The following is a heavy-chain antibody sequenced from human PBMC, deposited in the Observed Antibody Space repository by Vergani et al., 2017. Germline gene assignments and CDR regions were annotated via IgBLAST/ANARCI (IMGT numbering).Heavy chain of an antibody. CDR3: ARGEYGYYLDY. V-gene: IGHV4-30-2*01. Sequence: QVQLQESGSGLVKPSQTLSLTCAVSGGSISSGDYSWSWIRQPPGKGLEWIGYIYHSGSTYYNPSLKSRVTISVDRSKNQFSLKLSSVTAADTAVYYCARGEYGYYLDYWGQGTLVTVSS. J-gene: IGHJ4*02. D-gene: IGHD3-3*01. CDR1: GGSISSGDYS. CDR2: IYHSGST.